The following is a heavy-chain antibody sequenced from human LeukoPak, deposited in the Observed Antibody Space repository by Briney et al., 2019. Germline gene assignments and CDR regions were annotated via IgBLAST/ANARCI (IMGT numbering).Heavy chain of an antibody. CDR1: GYTFSDYY. J-gene: IGHJ5*01. D-gene: IGHD6-13*01. Sequence: RASVRVSCKASGYTFSDYYVHWVRQAPGQGLEWMGWINPHSGGTNYAQKFQGRVTVTRDTSISTAFMDLSSLTSDDTAVVYCARGPPRGSAAGSDSWGQGTLVTVSS. V-gene: IGHV1-2*02. CDR3: ARGPPRGSAAGSDS. CDR2: INPHSGGT.